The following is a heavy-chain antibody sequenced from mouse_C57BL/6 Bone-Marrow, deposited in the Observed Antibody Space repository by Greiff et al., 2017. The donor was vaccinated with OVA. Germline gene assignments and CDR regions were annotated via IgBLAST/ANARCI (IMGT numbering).Heavy chain of an antibody. V-gene: IGHV14-2*01. CDR3: ARRTTVVAAPMDY. Sequence: EVKLMESGAELVKPGASVKLSCTASGFNIKDYYMHWVKQRTEQGLEWIGRIDPEDGETKYAPKFQGKATITADTSSNTAYLQLSSLTSEDTAVYYCARRTTVVAAPMDYWGQGTSVTVSS. D-gene: IGHD1-1*01. CDR2: IDPEDGET. J-gene: IGHJ4*01. CDR1: GFNIKDYY.